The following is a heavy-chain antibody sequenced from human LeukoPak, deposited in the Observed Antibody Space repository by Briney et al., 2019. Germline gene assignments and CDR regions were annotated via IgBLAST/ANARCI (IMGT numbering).Heavy chain of an antibody. Sequence: ASETLSLTCTVSGYSISSGYYWGWIRQPPGKGLEWIGSIYYSGSTYYNPSLKSRVTISVDTSKNQFSLKLSSVTAADTAVYYCARDNAATFDYWGQGTLVTVSS. CDR2: IYYSGST. CDR1: GYSISSGYY. CDR3: ARDNAATFDY. D-gene: IGHD6-25*01. V-gene: IGHV4-38-2*02. J-gene: IGHJ4*02.